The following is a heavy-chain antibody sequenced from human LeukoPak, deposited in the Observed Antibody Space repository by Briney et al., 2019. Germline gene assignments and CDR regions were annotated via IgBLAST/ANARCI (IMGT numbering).Heavy chain of an antibody. Sequence: GGSLRLSCAASGFTFSSYWMSWVRQAPGKGLEWVSSISSSSSYIYYADSVKGRFTISRDNAKNSLYLQMNSLRAQDTAVYYCARSGYDKGFDAFDIWGQGTMVTVSS. CDR3: ARSGYDKGFDAFDI. J-gene: IGHJ3*02. CDR2: ISSSSSYI. CDR1: GFTFSSYW. D-gene: IGHD5-12*01. V-gene: IGHV3-21*01.